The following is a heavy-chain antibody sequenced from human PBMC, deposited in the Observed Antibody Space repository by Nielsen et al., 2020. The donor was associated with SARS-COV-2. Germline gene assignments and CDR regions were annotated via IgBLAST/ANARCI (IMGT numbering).Heavy chain of an antibody. CDR2: ISHTSGYI. CDR3: AKNYGDFVRGDAFGA. Sequence: GGSLRLSCAASGFIVSSKHMNWVRQAPGKGLEWVASISHTSGYIYYADSVKGRFTVSRDNAKNSLDLQMNSLRAEDTAVYYCAKNYGDFVRGDAFGAWGQGTMVTVSS. V-gene: IGHV3-21*01. CDR1: GFIVSSKH. J-gene: IGHJ3*01. D-gene: IGHD4-17*01.